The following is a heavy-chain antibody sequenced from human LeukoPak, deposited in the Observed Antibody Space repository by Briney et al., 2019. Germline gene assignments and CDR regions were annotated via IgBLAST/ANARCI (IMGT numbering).Heavy chain of an antibody. Sequence: PGGSLRLSCAASGFTFSGYDMHWVRQPTGKGLEWVSAIGTAGHTYYPDSVKGRFTISRENAKNSLYLQMNSLRAGDTAVYYCARVSWLQFPGGMGVWGQGTTVTVSS. V-gene: IGHV3-13*01. D-gene: IGHD5-12*01. CDR1: GFTFSGYD. J-gene: IGHJ6*02. CDR2: IGTAGHT. CDR3: ARVSWLQFPGGMGV.